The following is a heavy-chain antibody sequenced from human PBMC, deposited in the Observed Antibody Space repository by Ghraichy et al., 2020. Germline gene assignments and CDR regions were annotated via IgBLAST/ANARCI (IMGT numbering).Heavy chain of an antibody. V-gene: IGHV4-39*07. CDR1: GGSISSSSYY. CDR2: IYYSGST. D-gene: IGHD3-22*01. J-gene: IGHJ3*02. Sequence: SETLSLTCTVSGGSISSSSYYWGWIRQPPGKGLEWIGSIYYSGSTYYNPSLKSRVTISVDTSKNQFSLKLSSVTAADTAVYYCACGYYDSSGDWAFDIWGQGTMVTVSS. CDR3: ACGYYDSSGDWAFDI.